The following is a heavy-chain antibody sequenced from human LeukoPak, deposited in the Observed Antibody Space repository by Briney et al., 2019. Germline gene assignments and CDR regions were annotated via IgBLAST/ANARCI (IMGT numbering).Heavy chain of an antibody. J-gene: IGHJ2*01. D-gene: IGHD3-10*01. CDR3: ARDLGGSGSYYSWYFDL. V-gene: IGHV4-61*02. CDR2: IYTSGST. CDR1: GGSISSGSYY. Sequence: SETLSLTCTVSGGSISSGSYYWSWIRQPAGKGLEWIGRIYTSGSTNYNPSLKSRVTISVDTSKNQFSLKLSSVTAAGTAVYYCARDLGGSGSYYSWYFDLWGRGTLVTVSS.